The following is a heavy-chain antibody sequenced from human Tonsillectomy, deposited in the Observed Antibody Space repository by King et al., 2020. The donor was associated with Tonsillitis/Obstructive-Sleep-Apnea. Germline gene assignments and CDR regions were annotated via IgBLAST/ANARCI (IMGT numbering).Heavy chain of an antibody. V-gene: IGHV3-9*01. J-gene: IGHJ4*02. CDR3: ARAPLGDH. CDR2: ISWNSGTI. D-gene: IGHD3-16*01. Sequence: VQLVESGGGLVQPGRSLRLSCAASGFTFDDYAMHWVRQAPGKGLEWVSGISWNSGTIAYADSVKGRFTISRDNAKNSLYLQMNSLRAEDTAVYYCARAPLGDHWGQGTLVTVSS. CDR1: GFTFDDYA.